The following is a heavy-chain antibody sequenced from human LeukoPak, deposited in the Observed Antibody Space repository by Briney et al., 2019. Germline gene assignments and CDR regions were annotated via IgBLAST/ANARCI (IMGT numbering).Heavy chain of an antibody. Sequence: GGSLRLSCAASGFTFSSYEMSWVRQAPGKGLEWVANIKQDGSEKYYVDSEKGRFTISRDNAKNSLYLQMNSLRAEDTAVYYCARNYYGSGSYYNALGYWGQGTLVTVSS. J-gene: IGHJ4*02. D-gene: IGHD3-10*01. CDR3: ARNYYGSGSYYNALGY. V-gene: IGHV3-7*01. CDR1: GFTFSSYE. CDR2: IKQDGSEK.